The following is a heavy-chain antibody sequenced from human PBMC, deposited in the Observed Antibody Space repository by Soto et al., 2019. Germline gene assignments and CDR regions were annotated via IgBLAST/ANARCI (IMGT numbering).Heavy chain of an antibody. V-gene: IGHV3-23*01. CDR2: ISGSGGST. CDR3: AKVAYYYDSSGYYSGYFDY. D-gene: IGHD3-22*01. CDR1: GFTFSSYA. J-gene: IGHJ4*02. Sequence: PGGSLRLSCAASGFTFSSYAMSWVRQAPGKGLEWVSAISGSGGSTYYADSVKGRFTISRDNSKNTLYLQMNSLRAEDTAVYYCAKVAYYYDSSGYYSGYFDYWGQGTLVTVSS.